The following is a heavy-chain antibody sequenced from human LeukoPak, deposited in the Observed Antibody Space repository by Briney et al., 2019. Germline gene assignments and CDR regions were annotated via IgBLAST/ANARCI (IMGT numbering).Heavy chain of an antibody. D-gene: IGHD3-10*01. Sequence: ASVKVSCKVSGYTLTELSMHWVRQAPGKGLEWMGGFDPEDGETIYAQKFQGRVTITEDTSTDTAYMELSSLRSEDTAVYYCATEALDDSDSYFEYWGQGTLVTVSS. J-gene: IGHJ4*02. CDR3: ATEALDDSDSYFEY. V-gene: IGHV1-24*01. CDR2: FDPEDGET. CDR1: GYTLTELS.